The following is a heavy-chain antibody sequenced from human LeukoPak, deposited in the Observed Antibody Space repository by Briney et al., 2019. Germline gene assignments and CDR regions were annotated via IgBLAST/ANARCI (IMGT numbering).Heavy chain of an antibody. CDR2: ISGSGGST. CDR1: GFSFSTYG. Sequence: GGSLRLSCAASGFSFSTYGMHWVRQAPGKGLEWVSAISGSGGSTYYADSVKGRFTISTDNSKNTLYLQMNSLRAEDTAVYYCAKDRERYFDWLYLFDYWGQGTLVTVSS. CDR3: AKDRERYFDWLYLFDY. V-gene: IGHV3-23*01. J-gene: IGHJ4*02. D-gene: IGHD3-9*01.